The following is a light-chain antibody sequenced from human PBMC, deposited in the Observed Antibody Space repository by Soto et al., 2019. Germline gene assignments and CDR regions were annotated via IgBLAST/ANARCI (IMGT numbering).Light chain of an antibody. CDR2: GAS. Sequence: EIVLTQSPGTLSLSPGERATLSCRASQSVTSTYLAWYQQKPGQAPRLLIYGASSRATGIPDRFSGSGSGTDFTLTINRLEPEDVAVYYCQQYGSSPPYTFGQGTKLEVK. J-gene: IGKJ2*01. CDR3: QQYGSSPPYT. V-gene: IGKV3-20*01. CDR1: QSVTSTY.